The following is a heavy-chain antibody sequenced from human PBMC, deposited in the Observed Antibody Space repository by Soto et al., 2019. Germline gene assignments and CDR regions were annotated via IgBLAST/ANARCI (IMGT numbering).Heavy chain of an antibody. CDR3: ARRTLRALFMDV. J-gene: IGHJ6*02. Sequence: PGESLKISCNACGYSFTSDWICWVRQMPGKGLEWMGIIYPGDSDTRYSPSFQGQVTISADKSSSTAYLQWSSLKASDTAMYYCARRTLRALFMDVWGQGTTVTVSS. CDR2: IYPGDSDT. CDR1: GYSFTSDW. V-gene: IGHV5-51*01.